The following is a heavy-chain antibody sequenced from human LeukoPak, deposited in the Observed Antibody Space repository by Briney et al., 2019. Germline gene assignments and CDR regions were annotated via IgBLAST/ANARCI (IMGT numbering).Heavy chain of an antibody. D-gene: IGHD6-19*01. CDR2: IYYSGST. V-gene: IGHV4-39*07. Sequence: SEALSLTCTVSGGSISSSSYYWGWIRQPPGKGLEWIGSIYYSGSTYYNPSLKSRLTISVDTSKNRFSLKLSSLTAADTAVYYCARRQWLDLDAFDIWGQGTMVTVSS. CDR1: GGSISSSSYY. CDR3: ARRQWLDLDAFDI. J-gene: IGHJ3*02.